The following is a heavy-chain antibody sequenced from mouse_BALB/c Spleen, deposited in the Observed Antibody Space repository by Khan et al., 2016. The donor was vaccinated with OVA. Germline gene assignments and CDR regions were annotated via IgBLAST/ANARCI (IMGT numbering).Heavy chain of an antibody. J-gene: IGHJ3*01. CDR1: GYSFTSYY. V-gene: IGHV1S135*01. D-gene: IGHD2-2*01. Sequence: EVKLLESGPELMKPGASVKISCKASGYSFTSYYIHWVMQSPGQSLEWIGYIDPFSGGTTYNQKFKGKATLTVDTSSSTAYIHVSNLTSEDSAVYYCRRHGYVAWLTYWGQGTLVTVSA. CDR2: IDPFSGGT. CDR3: RRHGYVAWLTY.